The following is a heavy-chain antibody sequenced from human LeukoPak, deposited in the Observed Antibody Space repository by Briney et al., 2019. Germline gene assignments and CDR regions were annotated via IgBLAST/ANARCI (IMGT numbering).Heavy chain of an antibody. CDR2: ISGSGGST. V-gene: IGHV3-23*01. Sequence: GGPLRLSCAASGFTFSSYAMSWVRQAPGKGLEWVSGISGSGGSTYYADSVKGRFTISRDNSKNTLYLQMNSLRAEDTAVYYCAKGRRPDIVVVPPARHFDYWGQGTLVTVSS. J-gene: IGHJ4*02. CDR1: GFTFSSYA. D-gene: IGHD2-2*01. CDR3: AKGRRPDIVVVPPARHFDY.